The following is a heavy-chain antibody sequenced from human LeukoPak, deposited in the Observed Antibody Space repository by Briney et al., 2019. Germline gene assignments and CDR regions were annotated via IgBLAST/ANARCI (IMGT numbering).Heavy chain of an antibody. D-gene: IGHD2-8*01. Sequence: PGGSLRLSCAASGFTFSDYVMNWVCQAPGKGLEWVSVITNSAGHTYYADSVKGRFTISRDNSRNTLYLDMNSLRVEDAAIYYCAKEVVTSPNGRAFDHWGQGTLVTVSS. CDR2: ITNSAGHT. J-gene: IGHJ4*02. CDR1: GFTFSDYV. CDR3: AKEVVTSPNGRAFDH. V-gene: IGHV3-23*01.